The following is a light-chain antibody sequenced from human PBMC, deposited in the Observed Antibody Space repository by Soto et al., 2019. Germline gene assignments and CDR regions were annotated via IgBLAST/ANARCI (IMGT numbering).Light chain of an antibody. CDR1: SSDVGSYNL. CDR2: EVS. Sequence: QSVLNEPASVSGSPGEALTISCTRTSSDVGSYNLVSWYQQHPGKAPKLMIYEVSKRPSGVSNRFSGSKSGNTAYLTISGLQAEDEADYYCCSYAGSSTYVFGTGTKVAVL. V-gene: IGLV2-23*02. J-gene: IGLJ1*01. CDR3: CSYAGSSTYV.